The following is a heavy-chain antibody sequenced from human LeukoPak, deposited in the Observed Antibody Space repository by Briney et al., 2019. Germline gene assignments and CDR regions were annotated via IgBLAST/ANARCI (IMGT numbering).Heavy chain of an antibody. CDR3: ARDLRDSRGSYGSDY. V-gene: IGHV3-53*01. CDR1: GFTVSTNY. D-gene: IGHD1-26*01. CDR2: IYSGGST. Sequence: PGGSLRLSCAASGFTVSTNYMSWVRQAPGKGLEWVSVIYSGGSTHYADSVKSRFTMSRDNSKNTLYLQMNNLRPEDTAVYFCARDLRDSRGSYGSDYWGQGILVTVSS. J-gene: IGHJ4*02.